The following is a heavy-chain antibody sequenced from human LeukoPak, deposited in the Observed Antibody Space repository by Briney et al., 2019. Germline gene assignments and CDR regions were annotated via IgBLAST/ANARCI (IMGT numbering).Heavy chain of an antibody. CDR3: ARDEEIVVVITTKFDY. J-gene: IGHJ4*02. Sequence: ASVKVSCKASGGTFSSYAISWVRQAPGQGLEWMGRIIPIFGTANYAQKFQGRVTITADKSTSTAYMEPSSLRSEDTAVYYCARDEEIVVVITTKFDYWGQGTLVTVSS. CDR2: IIPIFGTA. CDR1: GGTFSSYA. D-gene: IGHD3-22*01. V-gene: IGHV1-69*06.